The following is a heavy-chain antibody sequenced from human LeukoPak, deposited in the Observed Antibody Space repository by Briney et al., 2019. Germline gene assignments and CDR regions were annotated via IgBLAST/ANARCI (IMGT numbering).Heavy chain of an antibody. CDR1: GGTFSNYP. V-gene: IGHV1-69*08. CDR3: ARSNYYGSGSYFVY. Sequence: GASVKVSCKASGGTFSNYPISWVRQAPGQGLEWMGRIIPILGTTNYAQRFQGTVTITADKSTSTAYMELSSLRAEDTAVYYCARSNYYGSGSYFVYWGQGTLVTVSS. CDR2: IIPILGTT. J-gene: IGHJ4*02. D-gene: IGHD3-10*01.